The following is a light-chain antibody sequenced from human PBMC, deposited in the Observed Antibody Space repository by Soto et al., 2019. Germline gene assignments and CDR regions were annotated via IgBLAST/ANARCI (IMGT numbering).Light chain of an antibody. CDR3: QLYGGSHMFS. Sequence: EIVLTQSPGTLSLSPGEGATLSCRASDSISSSYLAWYQQRPGQSPRLLIYAASSRAAGIPDRFSGSGSGADFTLTISRLEPEDFAVYYCQLYGGSHMFSFGQGTKLQI. CDR2: AAS. V-gene: IGKV3-20*01. CDR1: DSISSSY. J-gene: IGKJ2*01.